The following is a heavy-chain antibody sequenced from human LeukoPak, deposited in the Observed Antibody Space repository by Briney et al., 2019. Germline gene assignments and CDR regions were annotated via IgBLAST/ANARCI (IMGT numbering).Heavy chain of an antibody. CDR2: ISAYNGNT. V-gene: IGHV1-18*01. Sequence: GASVKVSCKASGYTFTSYGISWVRQAPGQGLEWMGWISAYNGNTNYAQKLKGRVTMTTDTSTSTAYMELRSLRSDDTAVYYCARDPQYYDILTGYYNGAFDIWGQGTMVTVSS. CDR3: ARDPQYYDILTGYYNGAFDI. J-gene: IGHJ3*02. D-gene: IGHD3-9*01. CDR1: GYTFTSYG.